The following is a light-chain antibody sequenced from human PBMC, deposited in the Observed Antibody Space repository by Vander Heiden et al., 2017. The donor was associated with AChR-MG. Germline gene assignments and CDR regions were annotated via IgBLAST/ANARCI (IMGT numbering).Light chain of an antibody. CDR1: SGHSSDA. J-gene: IGLJ3*02. V-gene: IGLV4-69*01. CDR3: QTCNTGPWV. Sequence: VLTQLPSAPASLAASVELTPTLSSGHSSDAIAWHQQHPEKRPRHLMKLNSDGSHSTGDGIPYCISGSSTAAERYLTISSLQADDEADYYCQTCNTGPWVFGEGTKLTVL. CDR2: LNSDGSH.